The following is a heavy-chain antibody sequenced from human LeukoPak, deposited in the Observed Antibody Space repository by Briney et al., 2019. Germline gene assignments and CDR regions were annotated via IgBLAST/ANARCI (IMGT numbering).Heavy chain of an antibody. D-gene: IGHD6-19*01. Sequence: GGSLRLSCAASGFTFSSYVMSWVRQASGKGLEWVSSISSSSSYIYYADSVKGRFTISRDNAKNSLFLQMNSLRAEDTAVYYCAITGYSSGWYLIDYWGQGTLVTVSS. V-gene: IGHV3-21*01. CDR3: AITGYSSGWYLIDY. CDR2: ISSSSSYI. CDR1: GFTFSSYV. J-gene: IGHJ4*02.